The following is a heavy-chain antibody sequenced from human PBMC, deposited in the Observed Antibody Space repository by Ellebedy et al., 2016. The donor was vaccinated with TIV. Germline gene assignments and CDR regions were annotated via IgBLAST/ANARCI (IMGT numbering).Heavy chain of an antibody. V-gene: IGHV3-73*01. CDR1: GFSFSGSA. CDR2: IRSKADNYAT. CDR3: TRTGNDLATVPDY. D-gene: IGHD5-12*01. J-gene: IGHJ4*02. Sequence: PGGSLRLSCAASGFSFSGSAMHWVRQASGKGLEWVGRIRSKADNYATAYAASVKGRFTISRDDSKNTAYLQMNSLKTEDTAVYYCTRTGNDLATVPDYWGQGTLVTVSS.